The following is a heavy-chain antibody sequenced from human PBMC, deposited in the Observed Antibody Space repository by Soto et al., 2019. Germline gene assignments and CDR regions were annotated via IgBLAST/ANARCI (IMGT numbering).Heavy chain of an antibody. CDR3: ARSMTTVVTLDY. J-gene: IGHJ4*02. Sequence: SETLSLTCTVSGGSISSSSYYWGWIRQPPGKGLEWIGSIYYSGSTYYNPSLKSRVTISVDTSKNQFSLKLSSVTAADTAVYYCARSMTTVVTLDYWGQGTLVTAPQ. CDR1: GGSISSSSYY. D-gene: IGHD4-17*01. CDR2: IYYSGST. V-gene: IGHV4-39*01.